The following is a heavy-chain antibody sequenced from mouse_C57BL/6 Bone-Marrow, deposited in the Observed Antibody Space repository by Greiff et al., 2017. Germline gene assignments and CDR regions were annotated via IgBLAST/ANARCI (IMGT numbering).Heavy chain of an antibody. CDR3: ARYPYGYDYFDY. D-gene: IGHD2-2*01. CDR1: GYTFTNYW. CDR2: IYPGGGYT. J-gene: IGHJ2*01. Sequence: QVHVKQSGAELVRPGTSVKMSCKASGYTFTNYWIGWAKQRPGHGLEWIGAIYPGGGYTHYNEKFKGKATLTADKSSSTAYLQFSSLTSEYSAIYCCARYPYGYDYFDYWGQGTTLTVSS. V-gene: IGHV1-63*01.